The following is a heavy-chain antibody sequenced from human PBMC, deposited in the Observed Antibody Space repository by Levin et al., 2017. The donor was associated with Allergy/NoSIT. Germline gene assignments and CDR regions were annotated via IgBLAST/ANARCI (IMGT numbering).Heavy chain of an antibody. D-gene: IGHD6-6*01. J-gene: IGHJ6*03. CDR2: IIPIFGTA. Sequence: ASVKVSCKASGGTFSSYAISWVRQAPGQGLEWMGGIIPIFGTANYAQKLQGRVTITADESTSTAYMELSSLRSEDTAVYYCAREVGVAARPNPNYYYYYMDVWGKGTTVTVSS. CDR1: GGTFSSYA. V-gene: IGHV1-69*13. CDR3: AREVGVAARPNPNYYYYYMDV.